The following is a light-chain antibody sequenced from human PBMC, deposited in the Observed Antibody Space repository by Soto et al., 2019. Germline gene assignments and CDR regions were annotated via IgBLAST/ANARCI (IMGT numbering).Light chain of an antibody. CDR1: RAIRNY. J-gene: IGKJ1*01. Sequence: IHMTHSPASLSATILDRVTITFLASRAIRNYFAWYQQKPGNPPTLLIYAASTLQSGVPSRFSGSGSGTDFTLTITSLQPEDVATYYCQRYYSAPWTFGQGTKVDIK. CDR3: QRYYSAPWT. CDR2: AAS. V-gene: IGKV1-27*01.